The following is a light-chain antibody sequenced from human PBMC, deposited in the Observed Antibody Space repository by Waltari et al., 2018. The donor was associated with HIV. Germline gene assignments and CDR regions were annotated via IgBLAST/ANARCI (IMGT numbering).Light chain of an antibody. V-gene: IGLV4-60*03. CDR3: ETWDSNTLV. CDR1: SGHSSYI. CDR2: LEGSGSY. J-gene: IGLJ3*02. Sequence: QPVLTQSSSASASLGSSVKLTCTLSSGHSSYIIAWHQQQPGKAPLDLMKLEGSGSYNKGSGVPDRFSGSSSGADRYLTISNRQSEDEADYYCETWDSNTLVFGGGTKLTVL.